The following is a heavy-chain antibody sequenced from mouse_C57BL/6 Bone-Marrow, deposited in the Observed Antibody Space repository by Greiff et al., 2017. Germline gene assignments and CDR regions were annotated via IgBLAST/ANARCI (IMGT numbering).Heavy chain of an antibody. CDR1: GYTFTSYW. Sequence: VQLQQSGAELVMPGASVKLSCKASGYTFTSYWMHWVKQRPGQGLEWIGEIDPSDSYTNYNQKFKGKSTLTVDKSSSTAYMQLSSLTSEDSAVYYCARDDGNWGQGTLVTVSA. V-gene: IGHV1-69*01. J-gene: IGHJ3*01. CDR2: IDPSDSYT. D-gene: IGHD2-1*01. CDR3: ARDDGN.